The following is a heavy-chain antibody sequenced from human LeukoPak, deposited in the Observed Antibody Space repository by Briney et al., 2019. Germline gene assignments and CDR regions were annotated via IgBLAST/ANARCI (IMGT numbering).Heavy chain of an antibody. J-gene: IGHJ4*02. V-gene: IGHV3-23*01. Sequence: GGSLRLSCAASGFTFSSYAMSWVRQAPGKGLEWVSAINGSGGSTYYADSVKGRFTISRDNSKNTLYLQMNSLRAEDTAVYYCAKGIDFWTATDYWGQGTLVTVSS. CDR3: AKGIDFWTATDY. CDR2: INGSGGST. D-gene: IGHD3-3*01. CDR1: GFTFSSYA.